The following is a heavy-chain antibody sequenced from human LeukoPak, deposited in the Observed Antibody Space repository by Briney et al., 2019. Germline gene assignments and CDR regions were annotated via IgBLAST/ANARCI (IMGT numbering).Heavy chain of an antibody. Sequence: GGSLRLSCATSGFTFSSYAMSWVRQAPGKGLEWVSGIGASGGSTYYADSVKGRFTISRDNSKNTLYLQMNSLRTEDTAVYYCARAEGYDILTGLDYWGQGTLVTVSS. CDR2: IGASGGST. V-gene: IGHV3-23*01. CDR1: GFTFSSYA. D-gene: IGHD3-9*01. CDR3: ARAEGYDILTGLDY. J-gene: IGHJ4*02.